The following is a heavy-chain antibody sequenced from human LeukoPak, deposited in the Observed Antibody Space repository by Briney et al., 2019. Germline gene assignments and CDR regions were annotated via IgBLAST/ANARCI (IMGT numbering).Heavy chain of an antibody. J-gene: IGHJ3*02. D-gene: IGHD1-1*01. CDR2: VYYSGNS. CDR3: ARGPERSAFDI. Sequence: PSETLSLTCTVSGGSMSSYYWSWIRQPPGKELEWIGYVYYSGNSKYNPPLNSRVSISIDTSKNKFSLKLNSVTDADTDLYYCARGPERSAFDIWGQGTMVTVSS. CDR1: GGSMSSYY. V-gene: IGHV4-59*01.